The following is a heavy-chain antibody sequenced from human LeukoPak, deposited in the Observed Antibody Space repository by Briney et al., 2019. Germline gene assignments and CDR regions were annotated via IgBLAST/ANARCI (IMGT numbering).Heavy chain of an antibody. Sequence: GGSLRLSCAASGFTFDDYAMHWVRQAPGKGLEWVSGISWNSGSIVYADSVKGRFTISRDNAKNSLYLQMNSLRAEDTALYYCAKDIRATSVAGTSGFDYWGQGTLVAVSS. CDR1: GFTFDDYA. CDR2: ISWNSGSI. CDR3: AKDIRATSVAGTSGFDY. D-gene: IGHD6-19*01. V-gene: IGHV3-9*01. J-gene: IGHJ4*02.